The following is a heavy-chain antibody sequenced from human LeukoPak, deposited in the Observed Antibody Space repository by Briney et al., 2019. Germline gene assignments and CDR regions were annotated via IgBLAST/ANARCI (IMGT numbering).Heavy chain of an antibody. CDR1: GFSFSSYA. CDR3: AKDLSCSGDYFHY. D-gene: IGHD2-15*01. V-gene: IGHV3-23*01. J-gene: IGHJ4*02. CDR2: ISGSGGST. Sequence: GGSLRLSCAASGFSFSSYAMNWVRQAPGKGLEWVSAISGSGGSTNYADSVKGRFTISRDKSKNTLYLQMNSLRAEDTAVYYCAKDLSCSGDYFHYWGQGTLDTVSS.